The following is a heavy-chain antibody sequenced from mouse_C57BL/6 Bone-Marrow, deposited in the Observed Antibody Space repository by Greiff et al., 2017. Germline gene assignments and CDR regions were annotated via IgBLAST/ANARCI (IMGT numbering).Heavy chain of an antibody. CDR3: ARQLRLPSFAY. Sequence: QVQLQQSGAELARPGASVKLSCKASGYTFTSYGISWVKQRTGQGLEWIGEIYPRSGNTYYNEKFKGKATLTADKSSSTAYMELRSLTSEDSAVYLCARQLRLPSFAYWGQGTLVTVSA. V-gene: IGHV1-81*01. J-gene: IGHJ3*01. D-gene: IGHD3-2*02. CDR1: GYTFTSYG. CDR2: IYPRSGNT.